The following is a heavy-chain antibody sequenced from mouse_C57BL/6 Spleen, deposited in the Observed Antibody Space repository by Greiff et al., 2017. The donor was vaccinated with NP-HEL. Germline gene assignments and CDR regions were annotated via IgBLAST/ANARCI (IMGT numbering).Heavy chain of an antibody. Sequence: QVQLKQPGAELVRPGSSVKLSCKASGYTFTSYWMHWVKQRPIQGLEWIGNIDPSDSETHYNQKFKDKATLTVDKSSSTAYMQLSSLTSEDSAVYYCARWGYDWFAYWGQGTLVTVSA. V-gene: IGHV1-52*01. CDR2: IDPSDSET. CDR3: ARWGYDWFAY. D-gene: IGHD3-1*01. CDR1: GYTFTSYW. J-gene: IGHJ3*01.